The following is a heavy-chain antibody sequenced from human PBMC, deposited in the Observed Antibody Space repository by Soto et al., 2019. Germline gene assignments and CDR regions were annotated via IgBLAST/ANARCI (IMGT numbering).Heavy chain of an antibody. Sequence: GASVKVSCKASGYIFTSYGISWVRQAPGQGLERMGWISAYNGNTNYAQKLQGRVTMTTDTSTSTAYMELRSLRSDDTAVYYCARAVIAVVGLNWSDPCGQGTLVTVPS. V-gene: IGHV1-18*01. D-gene: IGHD3-22*01. CDR3: ARAVIAVVGLNWSDP. CDR2: ISAYNGNT. J-gene: IGHJ5*02. CDR1: GYIFTSYG.